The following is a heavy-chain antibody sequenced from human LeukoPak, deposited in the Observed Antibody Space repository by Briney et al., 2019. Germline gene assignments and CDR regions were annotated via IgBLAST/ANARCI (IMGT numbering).Heavy chain of an antibody. J-gene: IGHJ4*02. CDR3: ARVKAAAGSYYFDY. V-gene: IGHV4-4*07. CDR1: GGSISSYY. CDR2: IYASGSS. D-gene: IGHD6-13*01. Sequence: LETLSLTCTVSGGSISSYYWCWSWHPARKGLEWIGRIYASGSSNYNPSLKSRVNMSVDTSKNQFSLKLSSVTAADPAVYYCARVKAAAGSYYFDYWGQGTLVTVSS.